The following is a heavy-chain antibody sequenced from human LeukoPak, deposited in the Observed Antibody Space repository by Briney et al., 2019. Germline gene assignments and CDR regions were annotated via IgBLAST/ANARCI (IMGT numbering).Heavy chain of an antibody. CDR3: AKDVSSRPWYFDL. CDR1: GFTFSTYA. D-gene: IGHD6-6*01. V-gene: IGHV3-23*01. CDR2: ISDSGGNT. Sequence: SGGSLRLSCAASGFTFSTYAMSWVRQAPGKGLEWISAISDSGGNTYYADSVKGRFTISRDNSKNTLYLQVNTLRAEDTAAYYCAKDVSSRPWYFDLWGCGTLVTVFS. J-gene: IGHJ2*01.